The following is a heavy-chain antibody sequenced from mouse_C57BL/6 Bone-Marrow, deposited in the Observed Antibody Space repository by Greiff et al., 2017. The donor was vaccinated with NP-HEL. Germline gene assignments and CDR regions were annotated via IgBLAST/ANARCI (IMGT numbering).Heavy chain of an antibody. Sequence: QVQLQQSGAELVRPGASVTLSCKASGYTFTDYEMHWVKQTPVHGLEWIGAIDPETGGTAYNQKFKGKAILTADKSSSTAYMELRSLTSEDSAVYYCTRSDYDYDWYFDVWGTGTTVTVSS. D-gene: IGHD2-4*01. CDR2: IDPETGGT. J-gene: IGHJ1*03. CDR3: TRSDYDYDWYFDV. V-gene: IGHV1-15*01. CDR1: GYTFTDYE.